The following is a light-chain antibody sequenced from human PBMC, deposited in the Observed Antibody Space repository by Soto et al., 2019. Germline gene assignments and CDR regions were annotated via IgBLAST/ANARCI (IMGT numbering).Light chain of an antibody. Sequence: QSALTQPASVSDSPGQSITISCTGTSSDVGGSNFVSWYQQHPGKPPKLIIYDVANRPSGVSNRFSGSKSGSTAALIISRLQTEDEADYYFVSYTSSTPYVFGTGTKLTVL. CDR1: SSDVGGSNF. CDR2: DVA. CDR3: VSYTSSTPYV. V-gene: IGLV2-14*03. J-gene: IGLJ1*01.